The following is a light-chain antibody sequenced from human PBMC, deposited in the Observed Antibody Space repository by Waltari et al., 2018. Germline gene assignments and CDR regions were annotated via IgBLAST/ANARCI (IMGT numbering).Light chain of an antibody. J-gene: IGKJ3*01. Sequence: EIVLTQSPGTLSLSPGERATLSCRASQSVSSIYLAWYQQKPGQAPRLLIYGASSRATCIPDRFSGSGSGTDFTLTISRLEPEDFAVYYCQHYDSSPPQITFGPGTKVDIK. CDR1: QSVSSIY. V-gene: IGKV3-20*01. CDR2: GAS. CDR3: QHYDSSPPQIT.